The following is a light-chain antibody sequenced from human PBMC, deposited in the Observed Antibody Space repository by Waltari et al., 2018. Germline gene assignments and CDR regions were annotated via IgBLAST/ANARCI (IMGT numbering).Light chain of an antibody. CDR2: EVN. J-gene: IGLJ1*01. CDR3: TSYTSSITYV. V-gene: IGLV2-14*01. Sequence: QSALTQPASVSGSPGQSITISCPGTSSDVGGYNYVSWYQQHPGKAPKLMLYEVNNRPSGVSDRFSGSKSGNTASLTISGLQAEDEADYYCTSYTSSITYVFGTGTKVTVL. CDR1: SSDVGGYNY.